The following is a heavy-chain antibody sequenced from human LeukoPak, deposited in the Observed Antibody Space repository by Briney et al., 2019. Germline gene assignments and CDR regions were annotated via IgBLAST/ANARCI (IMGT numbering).Heavy chain of an antibody. J-gene: IGHJ4*02. CDR1: GYTFTGYY. Sequence: ASVKVSCKASGYTFTGYYMHWVRQAPGQGLEWMGWINPNSGGTNYAQKFQGWVTMTRDTSISTAYMELSRLRSGDTAVYYCARGVRTAMVPFDYWGQGTLVTVSS. V-gene: IGHV1-2*04. D-gene: IGHD5-18*01. CDR3: ARGVRTAMVPFDY. CDR2: INPNSGGT.